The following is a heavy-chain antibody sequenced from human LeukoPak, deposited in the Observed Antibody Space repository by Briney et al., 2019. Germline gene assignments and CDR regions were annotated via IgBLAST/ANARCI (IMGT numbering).Heavy chain of an antibody. V-gene: IGHV1-18*01. D-gene: IGHD6-19*01. CDR1: GYTFTSYG. CDR3: ARDRGARDLSSGFEFVY. J-gene: IGHJ4*02. Sequence: AAVNVSCKASGYTFTSYGISGVRQPTGQGLEGMGWISAYNGNTNYAQKLTGRVTMTQDTSTSTAYMELRSLRSDDTAVYYCARDRGARDLSSGFEFVYWGQGTLVTVSS. CDR2: ISAYNGNT.